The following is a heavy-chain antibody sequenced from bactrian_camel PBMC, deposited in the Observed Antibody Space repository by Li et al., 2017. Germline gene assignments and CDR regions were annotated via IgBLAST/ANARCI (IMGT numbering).Heavy chain of an antibody. Sequence: HVQLVESGGGSVEAGRSLRLSCKADGFTYLRNCMGWFRKAPGKEREGVAGISIHSGKTYYSDSVRGRFTISQDSAKTTLYLDVSNLEPEDTATYYCAADTNVRPRCGIDQPDHKFWGQGTQVTVS. CDR3: AADTNVRPRCGIDQPDHKF. J-gene: IGHJ4*01. CDR2: ISIHSGKT. CDR1: GFTYLRNC. V-gene: IGHV3S6*01.